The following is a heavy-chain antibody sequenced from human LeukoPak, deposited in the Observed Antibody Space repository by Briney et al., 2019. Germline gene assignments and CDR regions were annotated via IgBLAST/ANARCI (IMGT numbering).Heavy chain of an antibody. Sequence: GGSLRLSCAASGFTFSSYAMSWVRQAPGKGLEWVSGISGNGGSTYYAASVKGRFTISRDNSKNTLYLQMNSLRAEDPAVYYCAISGGYWAWVHWGQGTLVTVSS. V-gene: IGHV3-23*01. D-gene: IGHD1-26*01. CDR1: GFTFSSYA. CDR2: ISGNGGST. J-gene: IGHJ4*02. CDR3: AISGGYWAWVH.